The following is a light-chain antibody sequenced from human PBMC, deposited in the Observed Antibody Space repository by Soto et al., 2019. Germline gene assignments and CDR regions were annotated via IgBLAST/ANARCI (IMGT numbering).Light chain of an antibody. Sequence: ALTQPRSVSGSPGQSVTISCTGSSSDVGGYNYVSWYQQHPGKAPKRMIYDVSKRPSGVPDRFSGSKSGNTASLTISGLQDEDEPDYSCCSYEGGYSYVFGIGTKVTV. CDR1: SSDVGGYNY. J-gene: IGLJ1*01. V-gene: IGLV2-11*01. CDR3: CSYEGGYSYV. CDR2: DVS.